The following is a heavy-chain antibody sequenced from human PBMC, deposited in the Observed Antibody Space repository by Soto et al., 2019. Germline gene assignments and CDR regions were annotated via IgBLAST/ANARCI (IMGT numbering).Heavy chain of an antibody. CDR2: IYYSGTT. CDR3: ARVLDCSSTSCYSWWFDP. D-gene: IGHD2-2*01. Sequence: SETLSLTCTVSGDSISSGGYYWSWIRQHPERGLEWIGYIYYSGTTYYNPSLESRVTISADTSENQFSLKLSSVTAADTAVYYCARVLDCSSTSCYSWWFDPWGQGTLVTVSS. J-gene: IGHJ5*02. V-gene: IGHV4-31*03. CDR1: GDSISSGGYY.